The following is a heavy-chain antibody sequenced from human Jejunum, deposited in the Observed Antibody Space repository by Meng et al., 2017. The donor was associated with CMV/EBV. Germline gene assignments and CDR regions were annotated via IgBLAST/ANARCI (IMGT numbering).Heavy chain of an antibody. J-gene: IGHJ6*02. V-gene: IGHV1-18*01. CDR2: ISGYNDNI. Sequence: VRQAPGKGLEWMGWISGYNDNIKYAQNLQGRILMTTDTSTSTAYMELRNLRSEDTAVYYCARHLSCTNTINCYLTTHYNYHGMDVWGQGTTVTVSS. D-gene: IGHD2-8*01. CDR3: ARHLSCTNTINCYLTTHYNYHGMDV.